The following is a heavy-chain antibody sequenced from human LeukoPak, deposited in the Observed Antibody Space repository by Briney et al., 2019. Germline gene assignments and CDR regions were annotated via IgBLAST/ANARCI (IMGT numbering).Heavy chain of an antibody. CDR3: ARHAFPYYDSSGYYLGRANYYYYMDV. Sequence: GESLKISCKGSGYSFASYWIGWVRQMPGKGLEWMGIIYPGDSDTRYSPSFQGQVTISADKSISTAYLQWSSLKASDTAMYYCARHAFPYYDSSGYYLGRANYYYYMDVWGKGTTVTISS. J-gene: IGHJ6*03. CDR1: GYSFASYW. V-gene: IGHV5-51*01. D-gene: IGHD3-22*01. CDR2: IYPGDSDT.